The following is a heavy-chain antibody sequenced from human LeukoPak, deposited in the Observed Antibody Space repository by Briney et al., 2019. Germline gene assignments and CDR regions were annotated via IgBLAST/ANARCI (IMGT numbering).Heavy chain of an antibody. V-gene: IGHV3-9*01. D-gene: IGHD6-13*01. Sequence: GGSLRLSCAASGFTFDDYAMHWVRQAPGKGLEWVSGISWNSGRIGYADSVKGRFTISRDNAKNSLYLQMNSLRVEDTALYYCAKDRSIAAGDDAFDIWGQGTVVTVSS. J-gene: IGHJ3*02. CDR3: AKDRSIAAGDDAFDI. CDR1: GFTFDDYA. CDR2: ISWNSGRI.